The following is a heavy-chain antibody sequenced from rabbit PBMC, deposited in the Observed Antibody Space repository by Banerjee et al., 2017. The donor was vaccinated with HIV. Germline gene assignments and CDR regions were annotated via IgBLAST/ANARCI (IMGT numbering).Heavy chain of an antibody. CDR3: ARGGSYPYGYVGYAYAYYFNL. CDR2: IYINDGHT. J-gene: IGHJ4*01. V-gene: IGHV1S47*01. Sequence: QEQLKETGGGLVQPGESLTLTCTASGFSLSSYGISWVRQAPGKGLEWIGSIYINDGHTYYASWAKGRFTISRDNAQNTVSLQMTSLTAADTATYFCARGGSYPYGYVGYAYAYYFNLWGPGTLVTVS. CDR1: GFSLSSYG. D-gene: IGHD6-1*01.